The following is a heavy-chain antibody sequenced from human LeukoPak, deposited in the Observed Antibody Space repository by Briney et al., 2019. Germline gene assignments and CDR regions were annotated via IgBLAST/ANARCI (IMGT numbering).Heavy chain of an antibody. V-gene: IGHV3-48*03. CDR3: ARRLYYYDSLDYWGLDY. Sequence: GGSLRLSCAASGFIFSSYEMNWVRQAPGKGLEWVSYISSSGSTIYYADSVKGRFTISRDNAKNSLYLQMNSLRAEDTAVYYCARRLYYYDSLDYWGLDYWGQGTLVTVSS. J-gene: IGHJ4*02. CDR1: GFIFSSYE. CDR2: ISSSGSTI. D-gene: IGHD3-22*01.